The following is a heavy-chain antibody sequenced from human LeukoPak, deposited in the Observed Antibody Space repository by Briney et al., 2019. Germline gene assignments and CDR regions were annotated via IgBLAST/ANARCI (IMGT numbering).Heavy chain of an antibody. Sequence: PGGSLRLSCEASGFSFSSNAMTWVRQAPGKGLEWVSAIGGGGASTYYADSVKGHFTISRDNSKNTLYLQMNSLRAEDTAIYYCPHKGGARVDPAVMGWGKGTLATASS. V-gene: IGHV3-23*01. D-gene: IGHD3-16*01. J-gene: IGHJ4*02. CDR1: GFSFSSNA. CDR3: PHKGGARVDPAVMG. CDR2: IGGGGAST.